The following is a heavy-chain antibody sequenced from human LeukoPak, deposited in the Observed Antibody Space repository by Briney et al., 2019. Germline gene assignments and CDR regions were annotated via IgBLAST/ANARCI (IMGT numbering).Heavy chain of an antibody. CDR2: ISGSGGST. Sequence: GGSLGLSCAASGFTFSSYAMSWVRQAPGKGLEWVSAISGSGGSTYYADSVKGRFTISRDNSKNTLYLQMNSLRAEDTAVYYRAKVVVVPADKRGTFDYWGQGTLVTVSS. CDR3: AKVVVVPADKRGTFDY. CDR1: GFTFSSYA. D-gene: IGHD2-2*01. V-gene: IGHV3-23*01. J-gene: IGHJ4*02.